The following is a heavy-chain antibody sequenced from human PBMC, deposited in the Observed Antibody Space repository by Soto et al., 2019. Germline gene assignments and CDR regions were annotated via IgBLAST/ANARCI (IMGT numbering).Heavy chain of an antibody. D-gene: IGHD3-22*01. CDR1: GFTFGDYA. J-gene: IGHJ3*02. V-gene: IGHV3-49*03. CDR3: TRDFYDSSGYYLDAFDI. CDR2: IRSKAYGGTT. Sequence: HPGGSLRLSCTASGFTFGDYAMSWFRQAPGKGLEWVGFIRSKAYGGTTEYAASVKGRFTISRDDSKSIAYLQMNSLKTEDTAVYYCTRDFYDSSGYYLDAFDIWGQGTMVTVSS.